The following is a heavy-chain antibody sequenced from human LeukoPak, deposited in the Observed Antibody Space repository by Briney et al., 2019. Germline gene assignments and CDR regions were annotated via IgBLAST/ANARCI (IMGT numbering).Heavy chain of an antibody. CDR3: AKISESDY. J-gene: IGHJ4*02. V-gene: IGHV3-30*02. CDR2: IRYDGSNK. CDR1: GFTFTTYG. Sequence: PGGSLRLSCAASGFTFTTYGMHWVRQAPGKGLEWVAFIRYDGSNKYYADSMKGRFTISRDISKNTLYLQMNSLRAEDTAVYYCAKISESDYWGQGTLVTVSS.